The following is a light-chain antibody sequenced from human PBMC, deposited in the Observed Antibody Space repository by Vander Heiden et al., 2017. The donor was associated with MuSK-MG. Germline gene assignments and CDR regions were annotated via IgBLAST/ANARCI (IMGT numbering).Light chain of an antibody. J-gene: IGKJ4*01. Sequence: DIQMTQSPSSLSAFVGDTVTITCRASRDISTYLNWYHQKQGKAPRLLIYAASKLQSGVPSRFSGSGSGRDFTLTVASLQAEDAASYYCQQADSRPPNTFGGGTTLEIK. CDR2: AAS. CDR3: QQADSRPPNT. CDR1: RDISTY. V-gene: IGKV1-39*01.